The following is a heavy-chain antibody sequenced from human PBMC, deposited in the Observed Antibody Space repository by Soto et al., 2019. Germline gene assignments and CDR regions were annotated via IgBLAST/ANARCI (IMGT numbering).Heavy chain of an antibody. J-gene: IGHJ4*02. CDR1: GASISSRTDY. V-gene: IGHV4-31*03. D-gene: IGHD3-10*01. Sequence: QVQLQESGPGLVKPSQTLSLTCTVSGASISSRTDYWTWVRQHPGEGLEWIGYFYDSETTHYNPSLQSRISISVDTSKNYFSLNMRSVTAADTAVYFCARSSVGFGDLKSWGQGTLVVVSS. CDR3: ARSSVGFGDLKS. CDR2: FYDSETT.